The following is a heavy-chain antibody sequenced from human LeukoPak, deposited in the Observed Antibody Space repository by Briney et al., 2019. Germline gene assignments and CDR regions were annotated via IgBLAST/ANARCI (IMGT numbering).Heavy chain of an antibody. CDR2: IKQVGSQK. CDR3: ARDVRQYLVLDS. D-gene: IGHD6-13*01. V-gene: IGHV3-7*03. J-gene: IGHJ4*02. CDR1: GFTLSDYW. Sequence: GSLRLSCAASGFTLSDYWMHWVRQAPGEGLEWVANIKQVGSQKYYVDSVKGRFTISRDNAKRSMYLQMNSLRAEDTAVYYCARDVRQYLVLDSWGQGTLVTVSS.